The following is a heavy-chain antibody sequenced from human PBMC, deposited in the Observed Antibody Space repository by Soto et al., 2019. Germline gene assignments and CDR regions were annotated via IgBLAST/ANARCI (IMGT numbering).Heavy chain of an antibody. V-gene: IGHV3-74*01. Sequence: EVQLVESGGGLVQPGGSLRLSCAASGFTFSSYWMHWVRQAPGKGLVWVSRINSDGSSTSYADSVKGRFTISRDNAKNTLYLQMNSLRAEDTAVYYCARGKDCSGGSCYSGWFDPWGQGTLVTVSS. CDR3: ARGKDCSGGSCYSGWFDP. CDR1: GFTFSSYW. CDR2: INSDGSST. J-gene: IGHJ5*02. D-gene: IGHD2-15*01.